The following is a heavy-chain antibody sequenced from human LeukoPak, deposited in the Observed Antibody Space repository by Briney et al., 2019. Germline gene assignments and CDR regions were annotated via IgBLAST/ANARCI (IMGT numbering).Heavy chain of an antibody. CDR2: MNPNSGNT. Sequence: PLASVKVSCKASGYTFTSYDINWVRQATAQGLEWMGWMNPNSGNTGYAQKFQGRVTMTRNTSISTAYMELSSLRSEDTAVYYCARGFNDFWSGSLRTFDYWGQGTLVTVSS. CDR1: GYTFTSYD. V-gene: IGHV1-8*01. CDR3: ARGFNDFWSGSLRTFDY. D-gene: IGHD3-3*01. J-gene: IGHJ4*02.